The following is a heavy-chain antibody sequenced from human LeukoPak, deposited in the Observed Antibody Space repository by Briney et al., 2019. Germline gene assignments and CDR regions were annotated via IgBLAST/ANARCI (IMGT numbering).Heavy chain of an antibody. CDR2: ISSSSSYI. Sequence: GGSLRLSCAASGFTFSSYSMNWVRQAPGKGLEWVSSISSSSSYIYYADSVKGRFTISRDNSKNTLYLQMNSLRAEDTAVYYCYIPYYDTSAYKGYWGQGTRVTVSS. V-gene: IGHV3-21*04. CDR1: GFTFSSYS. CDR3: YIPYYDTSAYKGY. J-gene: IGHJ4*02. D-gene: IGHD3-22*01.